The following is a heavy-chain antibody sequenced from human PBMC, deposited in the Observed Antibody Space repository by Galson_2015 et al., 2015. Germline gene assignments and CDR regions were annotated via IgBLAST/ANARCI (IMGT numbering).Heavy chain of an antibody. Sequence: SLRLSCAASGFTFNKYNMNWVRQAPGKGREWVSYISGTGSSTYYADSVKGRFTISRDNAKNSLYLQMNSLRDEDTAVYYCARVSTGQFDFWGQGTLVTVSS. CDR2: ISGTGSST. CDR1: GFTFNKYN. J-gene: IGHJ4*02. V-gene: IGHV3-48*02. CDR3: ARVSTGQFDF. D-gene: IGHD6-19*01.